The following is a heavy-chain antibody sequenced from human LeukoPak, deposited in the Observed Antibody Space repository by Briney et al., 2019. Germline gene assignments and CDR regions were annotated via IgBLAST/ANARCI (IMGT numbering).Heavy chain of an antibody. J-gene: IGHJ5*02. V-gene: IGHV1-2*02. Sequence: ASLKVSCKASGYTFTGYYMHWVRQAPGQGLEWMGWINPNSGGTNYAQKFQGRVTMTRDTSISTAYMELSRLRSDDTAVYYCARDPRGYSGYDSWGQGTLVTVSS. CDR1: GYTFTGYY. CDR2: INPNSGGT. CDR3: ARDPRGYSGYDS. D-gene: IGHD5-12*01.